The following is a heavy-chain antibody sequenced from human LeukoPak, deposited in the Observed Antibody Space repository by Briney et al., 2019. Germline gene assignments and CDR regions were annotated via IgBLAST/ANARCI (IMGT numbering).Heavy chain of an antibody. CDR1: GYTFTSYG. CDR2: ISAYNGNT. V-gene: IGHV1-18*01. J-gene: IGHJ4*02. D-gene: IGHD1-26*01. Sequence: GASVKVSCKASGYTFTSYGISWVRQAPGQGPEWMGWISAYNGNTNYAQKLQGRVTMTTDTSTSTAYMELRSLRSDDTAVYYCARVELVEGMWYFDYWGQGTLVTVSS. CDR3: ARVELVEGMWYFDY.